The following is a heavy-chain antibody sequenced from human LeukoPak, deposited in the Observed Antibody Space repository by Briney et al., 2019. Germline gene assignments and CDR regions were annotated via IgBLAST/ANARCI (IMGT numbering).Heavy chain of an antibody. D-gene: IGHD3-10*01. CDR3: AREGGSGSYHVDY. J-gene: IGHJ4*02. Sequence: GGSLTLPCSPSGFPRSIYSMNSVRHAPGEGREWVAYLISRSNYLYHADSVKGRHTICSDKAQNSLYLQMDSLRAEDTAVYYCAREGGSGSYHVDYWGQGTLVTVSS. CDR1: GFPRSIYS. CDR2: LISRSNYL. V-gene: IGHV3-21*05.